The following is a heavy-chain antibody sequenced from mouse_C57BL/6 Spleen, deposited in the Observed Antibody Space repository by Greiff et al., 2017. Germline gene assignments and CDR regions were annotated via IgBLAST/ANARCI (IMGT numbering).Heavy chain of an antibody. V-gene: IGHV1-59*01. D-gene: IGHD1-1*01. CDR1: GYTFTSYW. J-gene: IGHJ4*01. CDR3: ARLWGTTGAMDD. Sequence: VQLQQPGAELVRPGTSVKLSCKASGYTFTSYWMHWVQQKPGQGLEWIGVIDPSDSYTNYNQKFKGKATLTVDTSSSTAYMQLSSLTSEDSAVYYCARLWGTTGAMDDWGQGTSVTVAS. CDR2: IDPSDSYT.